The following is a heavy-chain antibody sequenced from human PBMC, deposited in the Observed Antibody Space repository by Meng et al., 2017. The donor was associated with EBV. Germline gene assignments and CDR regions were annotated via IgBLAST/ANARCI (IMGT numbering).Heavy chain of an antibody. CDR1: EGTFSSYA. D-gene: IGHD6-13*01. J-gene: IGHJ4*02. V-gene: IGHV1-69*06. CDR3: ARAEIAAAGRLDY. CDR2: IIPIFGTA. Sequence: QVELVQAGAEVKKPGASVKVSCKASEGTFSSYAISWVRQAPGQGLEWMGGIIPIFGTANYAQKFQGRVTITADKSTSTAYMELSSLRSEDTAVYYCARAEIAAAGRLDYWGQGTLVTVSS.